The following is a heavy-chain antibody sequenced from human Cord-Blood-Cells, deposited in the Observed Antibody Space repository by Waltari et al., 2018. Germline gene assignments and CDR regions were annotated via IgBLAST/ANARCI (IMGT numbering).Heavy chain of an antibody. CDR3: ARDLAGGVGATDY. CDR2: ISYDGSNK. CDR1: GFTFSCYA. Sequence: QVQLVESGGGVVQPGRSLRRSCAASGFTFSCYAMHWVRKAPGKGLEWVAVISYDGSNKYYADSVKGRFTISRDNSKNTLYLQMNSLRAEDTAVYYCARDLAGGVGATDYWGQGTLVTVSS. D-gene: IGHD1-26*01. J-gene: IGHJ4*02. V-gene: IGHV3-30*04.